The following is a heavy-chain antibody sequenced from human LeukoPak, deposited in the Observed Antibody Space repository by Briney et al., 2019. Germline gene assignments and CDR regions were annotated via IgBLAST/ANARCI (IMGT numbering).Heavy chain of an antibody. CDR2: THHSGST. CDR3: AREYGNSYGYGDY. CDR1: GYSISSGYF. V-gene: IGHV4-38-2*02. J-gene: IGHJ4*02. Sequence: PSETLSLICAVSGYSISSGYFWGWIRQPPGKGLEWIGSTHHSGSTYYNPSLKSRVTISVDTSKNQFSLKLSSVTAADTAVYYCAREYGNSYGYGDYWGQGTLVTVSS. D-gene: IGHD5-18*01.